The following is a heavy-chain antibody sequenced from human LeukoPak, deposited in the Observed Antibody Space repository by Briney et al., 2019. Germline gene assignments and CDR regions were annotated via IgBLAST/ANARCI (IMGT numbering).Heavy chain of an antibody. V-gene: IGHV3-30*09. Sequence: GGSLRLSCAASGFSFSNFAMHWVRQAPGKGLEWVAVLSFDGGNTYFAESVKGRFAISRDTSKNSLYLHMNRLRTEDTAVYYCARERTEYDFWSAYFDPWGQGTLVTVSS. J-gene: IGHJ5*02. CDR1: GFSFSNFA. CDR3: ARERTEYDFWSAYFDP. CDR2: LSFDGGNT. D-gene: IGHD3-3*01.